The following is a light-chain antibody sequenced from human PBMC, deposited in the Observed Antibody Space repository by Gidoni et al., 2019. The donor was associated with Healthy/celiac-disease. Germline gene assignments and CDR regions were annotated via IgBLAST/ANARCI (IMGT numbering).Light chain of an antibody. V-gene: IGKV1-39*01. Sequence: DIQMTQSPSSLSASVGDRVTITCRASQSISSYLNWYQQKPGKAPKLLMYGASSLQSGVPSSFSGSGSGTDFTLTITSLQPEDSATYYCQQSYSTPRTFGQGTKVEIK. J-gene: IGKJ1*01. CDR1: QSISSY. CDR2: GAS. CDR3: QQSYSTPRT.